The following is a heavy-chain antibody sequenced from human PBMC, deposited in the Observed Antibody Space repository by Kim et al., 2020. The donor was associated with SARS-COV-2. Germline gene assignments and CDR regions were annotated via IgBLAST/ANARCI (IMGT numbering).Heavy chain of an antibody. CDR3: ANATVFDRGYSFVYLDY. D-gene: IGHD5-18*01. Sequence: GGSLRLSCVASGFTFRTYGMHWVRQAPGRGLEWVAAIAFGGKNKYYGDSVKGRFTISRDNSMDTLYLQMDGLRPEDTAVFYCANATVFDRGYSFVYLDY. J-gene: IGHJ4*01. CDR2: IAFGGKNK. CDR1: GFTFRTYG. V-gene: IGHV3-30*18.